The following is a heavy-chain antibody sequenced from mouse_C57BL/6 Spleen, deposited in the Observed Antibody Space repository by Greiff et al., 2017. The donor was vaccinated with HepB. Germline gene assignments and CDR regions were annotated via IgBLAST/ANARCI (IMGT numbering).Heavy chain of an antibody. CDR2: INPSNGGT. J-gene: IGHJ1*03. V-gene: IGHV1-53*01. CDR3: ARCDYDGVYWYFDV. Sequence: QVQLQQPGTELVKPGASVKLSCKASGYTFTSYWMHWVKQRPGQGLEWIGNINPSNGGTNYNEKFKSKATLTVDKSSSTAYMQLSSLTSEDSAVYYCARCDYDGVYWYFDVWGTGTTVTVSS. D-gene: IGHD2-4*01. CDR1: GYTFTSYW.